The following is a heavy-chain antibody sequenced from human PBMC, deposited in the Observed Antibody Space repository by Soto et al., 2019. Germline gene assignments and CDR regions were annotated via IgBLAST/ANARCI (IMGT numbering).Heavy chain of an antibody. CDR2: MNPNSGNT. CDR3: ARDFWSGSTLYYYYYMDV. V-gene: IGHV1-8*01. Sequence: ASVKLSCTASGYTFTSYDINWVRQATRQGLEWMGWMNPNSGNTGYAQKFQGRVTMTRNTSISTAYMELSSLRSEDTAVYYCARDFWSGSTLYYYYYMDVWGKGTTVTVSS. CDR1: GYTFTSYD. D-gene: IGHD3-3*01. J-gene: IGHJ6*03.